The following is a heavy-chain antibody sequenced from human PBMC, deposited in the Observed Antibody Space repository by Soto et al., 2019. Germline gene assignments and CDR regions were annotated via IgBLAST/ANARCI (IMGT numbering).Heavy chain of an antibody. CDR3: ASGNLGNYGIDV. CDR1: GGTFSSYA. J-gene: IGHJ6*02. CDR2: IIPIFGTA. V-gene: IGHV1-69*13. Sequence: GASVKVSCKASGGTFSSYAISWVRQAPGQGLEWMGGIIPIFGTANYAQKFQGRVTITADESTSTAYMELSSLRSEDTAVYYCASGNLGNYGIDVWGQGTTVTVYS. D-gene: IGHD7-27*01.